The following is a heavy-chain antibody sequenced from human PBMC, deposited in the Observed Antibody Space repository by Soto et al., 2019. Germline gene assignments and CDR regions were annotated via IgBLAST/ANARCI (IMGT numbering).Heavy chain of an antibody. CDR1: GYAFTSYD. V-gene: IGHV1-8*01. CDR3: ARGLRRSFYYYGSGSPNYYYYMDV. CDR2: MNPNSGNT. D-gene: IGHD3-10*01. Sequence: ASVKVSCKASGYAFTSYDINWVRQATGQGLEWMGWMNPNSGNTGYAQKFQGRVTMTRNTSISTAYMELSSLRSEDTAVYYCARGLRRSFYYYGSGSPNYYYYMDVWGKGTTVTVSS. J-gene: IGHJ6*03.